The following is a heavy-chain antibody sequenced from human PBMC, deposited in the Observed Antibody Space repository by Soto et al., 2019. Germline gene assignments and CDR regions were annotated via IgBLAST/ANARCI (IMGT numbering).Heavy chain of an antibody. Sequence: GSLRLSCAASGFTFSSYGMHWVRQAPGKGLEWVEVIWYDGSNKYYADCVKGRFTISRDNSKNTLYLQMNSLRAEDTAVYYCARDVGRFRYYYYYMDVWGKGTTVTVSS. J-gene: IGHJ6*03. D-gene: IGHD2-15*01. V-gene: IGHV3-33*01. CDR2: IWYDGSNK. CDR3: ARDVGRFRYYYYYMDV. CDR1: GFTFSSYG.